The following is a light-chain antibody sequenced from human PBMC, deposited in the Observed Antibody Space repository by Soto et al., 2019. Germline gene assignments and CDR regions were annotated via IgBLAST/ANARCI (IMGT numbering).Light chain of an antibody. CDR1: QSVSSSY. CDR2: GAS. J-gene: IGKJ1*01. CDR3: HQYGSSSWT. Sequence: EIVLTQSPGTLSLSPCESATLSCRASQSVSSSYLAWYQQKPGQAPRLLIYGASSRATGISDRFSGSGSGTDFTLTISRLEPEDFAVYYCHQYGSSSWTVGQGTKVDIK. V-gene: IGKV3-20*01.